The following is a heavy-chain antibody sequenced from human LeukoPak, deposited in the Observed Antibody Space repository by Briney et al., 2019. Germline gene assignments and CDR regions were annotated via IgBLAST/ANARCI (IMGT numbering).Heavy chain of an antibody. Sequence: SETLSLTCTVSGGSISSFYWTWIRQTPGKGLELVGYINHSGNTNHNPSLKSRVTVSVDTSKSQFSLKLSSVTAADTAVYYCACLSSNGRRAFDIWGQGTMVTVSS. CDR1: GGSISSFY. CDR2: INHSGNT. D-gene: IGHD2-8*01. CDR3: ACLSSNGRRAFDI. J-gene: IGHJ3*02. V-gene: IGHV4-59*08.